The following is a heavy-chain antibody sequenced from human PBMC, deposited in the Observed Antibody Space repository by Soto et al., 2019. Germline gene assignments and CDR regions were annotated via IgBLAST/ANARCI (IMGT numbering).Heavy chain of an antibody. CDR1: GFTFSSYG. J-gene: IGHJ4*02. D-gene: IGHD1-26*01. V-gene: IGHV3-30*03. CDR3: ARSPYSVSYLAYFDY. CDR2: ISYDGSNK. Sequence: QVQLVESGGGVVQPGRSLRLSCAASGFTFSSYGMHWVRQAPGKGLEWVAVISYDGSNKYYADSVKGLLTISRDNSKNTLYLKMNSLGAEDTAVYYCARSPYSVSYLAYFDYWGQGTLVTVSS.